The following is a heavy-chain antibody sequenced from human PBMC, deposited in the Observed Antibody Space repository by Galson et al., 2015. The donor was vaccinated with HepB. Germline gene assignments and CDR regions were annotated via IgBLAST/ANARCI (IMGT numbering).Heavy chain of an antibody. Sequence: SVKVSCKASGFTFTSSAVQWVRQARGQRLEWVGWIVVGSGNTNYAQKFQERVTITRDMSTSTAYMELSSLRSEDTAVYYCAAVIVVVTANAFDIWGQGTMVTVSS. CDR1: GFTFTSSA. D-gene: IGHD2-21*02. CDR3: AAVIVVVTANAFDI. V-gene: IGHV1-58*01. J-gene: IGHJ3*02. CDR2: IVVGSGNT.